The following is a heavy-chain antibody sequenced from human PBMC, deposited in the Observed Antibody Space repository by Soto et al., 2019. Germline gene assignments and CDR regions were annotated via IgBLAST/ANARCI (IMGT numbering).Heavy chain of an antibody. D-gene: IGHD2-2*01. CDR2: IFYLGNT. Sequence: PSETLSLTCTVSGGSVNNYYWSWIRQPPGKGLEWIGYIFYLGNTIYNPSLMSRVTMSVDTSKNQFSLQLSSVTAADTAVYYCARVPGRWGQGTLVTVSS. J-gene: IGHJ4*02. CDR3: ARVPGR. V-gene: IGHV4-59*02. CDR1: GGSVNNYY.